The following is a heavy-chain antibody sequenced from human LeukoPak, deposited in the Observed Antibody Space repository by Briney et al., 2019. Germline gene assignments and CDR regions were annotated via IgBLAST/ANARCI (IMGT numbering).Heavy chain of an antibody. Sequence: GGSLRLSCAASGFSFSSYWMTWVRQAPGKGLEWVANIKPDGSEKKYVDSVKGRFTISRDNAKNSLYLQMDSLSAEDAAVYYCARYNYYAGSGHLYWGQGTLVTVSS. D-gene: IGHD3-22*01. V-gene: IGHV3-7*01. J-gene: IGHJ4*02. CDR2: IKPDGSEK. CDR3: ARYNYYAGSGHLY. CDR1: GFSFSSYW.